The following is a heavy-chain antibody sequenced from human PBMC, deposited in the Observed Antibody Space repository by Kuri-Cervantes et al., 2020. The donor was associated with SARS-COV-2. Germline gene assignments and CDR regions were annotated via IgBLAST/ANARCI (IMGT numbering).Heavy chain of an antibody. D-gene: IGHD3-3*01. Sequence: GGSLRLSCAASGFTFSSYAMHWVRQAPGKGLEWVAVISYDGSNKYYADSVKGRFTISRDNSKNTLYLQMNSLRAEDTAVYYCAKGSPGITIFGVVIIDPSDAFDIWGQGTMVTVSS. CDR2: ISYDGSNK. CDR1: GFTFSSYA. CDR3: AKGSPGITIFGVVIIDPSDAFDI. J-gene: IGHJ3*02. V-gene: IGHV3-30-3*01.